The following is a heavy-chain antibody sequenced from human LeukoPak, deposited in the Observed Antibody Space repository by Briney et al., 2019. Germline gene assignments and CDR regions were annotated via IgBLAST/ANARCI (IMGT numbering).Heavy chain of an antibody. D-gene: IGHD3-22*01. CDR3: AKDYYDSSGYYYARPRGSAVLD. J-gene: IGHJ4*02. CDR2: IWYDGSNK. Sequence: PGRSLRLSFAASGFTFRSYAMHWVRQAPGKGLEWVAGIWYDGSNKYYADSVKGRFTISRENSKNTLYLQMNSLRAEDTAVYYCAKDYYDSSGYYYARPRGSAVLDWGQGTLVTVSS. V-gene: IGHV3-33*06. CDR1: GFTFRSYA.